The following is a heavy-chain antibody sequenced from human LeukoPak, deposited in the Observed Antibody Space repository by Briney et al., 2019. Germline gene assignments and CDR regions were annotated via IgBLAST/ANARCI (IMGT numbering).Heavy chain of an antibody. V-gene: IGHV3-21*01. CDR3: ARGIAAPIYY. Sequence: PGGSLRLSCAASGFTFSNYSMNWVRQAPGKGLEGVSSISSSSSYIYYADSVKGRFTISRDNAKNSLYLQMNSLRAEDTAVYYCARGIAAPIYYWGQGTLVTVSS. CDR1: GFTFSNYS. D-gene: IGHD6-13*01. CDR2: ISSSSSYI. J-gene: IGHJ4*02.